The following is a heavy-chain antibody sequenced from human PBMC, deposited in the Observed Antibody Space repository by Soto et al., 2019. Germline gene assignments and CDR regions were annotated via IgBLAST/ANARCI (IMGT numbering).Heavy chain of an antibody. D-gene: IGHD2-15*01. V-gene: IGHV3-74*01. CDR2: INSDGSST. CDR1: GFTFSSYW. Sequence: EVQLVESGGGLVQPGESLRLSCAASGFTFSSYWMHWVRQAPGKGLVWVSRINSDGSSTSYAGSVKGRFTISRDNAKNTLLLQMNSLRAQDTAVYYCIRTSLVVAAATREDYWGQGTLVTVSS. CDR3: IRTSLVVAAATREDY. J-gene: IGHJ4*02.